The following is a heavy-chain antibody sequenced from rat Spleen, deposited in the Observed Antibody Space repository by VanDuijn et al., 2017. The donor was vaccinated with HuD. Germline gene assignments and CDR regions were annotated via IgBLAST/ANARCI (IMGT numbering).Heavy chain of an antibody. CDR2: MWSGGST. J-gene: IGHJ2*01. CDR3: AREGTY. CDR1: GFSLTSNT. V-gene: IGHV2S63*01. Sequence: VQLKESGPGLVQPSQTLSLTCTVSGFSLTSNTVHWVRQPPGKGLEWMGVMWSGGSTAYNSALKSRLSISRDTSKSQVFLKMNSLQTEDTATYYCAREGTYWGQGVMVTVSS.